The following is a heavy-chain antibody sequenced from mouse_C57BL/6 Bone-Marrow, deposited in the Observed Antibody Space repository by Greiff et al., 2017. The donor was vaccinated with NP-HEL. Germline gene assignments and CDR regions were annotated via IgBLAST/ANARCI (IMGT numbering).Heavy chain of an antibody. CDR2: INPSTGGT. CDR1: GYSFTGYY. Sequence: VQLQQSGPELVKPGASVKISCKASGYSFTGYYMNWVKQSPEKSLEWIGEINPSTGGTTYNQKFKAKATLTVDKSSSTAYMQLKSLTSEDSAVYYCARGLLRLYYFDYWGQGTTLTVSS. J-gene: IGHJ2*01. V-gene: IGHV1-42*01. CDR3: ARGLLRLYYFDY. D-gene: IGHD2-3*01.